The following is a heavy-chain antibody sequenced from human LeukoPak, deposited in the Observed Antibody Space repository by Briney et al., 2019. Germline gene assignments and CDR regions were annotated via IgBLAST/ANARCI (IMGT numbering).Heavy chain of an antibody. CDR1: GGSISSSSYY. D-gene: IGHD1-26*01. V-gene: IGHV4-39*07. J-gene: IGHJ3*02. Sequence: SETLSLTCTVSGGSISSSSYYWGWIRQPPGKGLEWIGSIYYSGSTYYNPSLKSRVTISVDTSKNQFSLKLSSVTAADTAVYYCARDFLYSGSYLYAFDIWGQGTMVTVSS. CDR2: IYYSGST. CDR3: ARDFLYSGSYLYAFDI.